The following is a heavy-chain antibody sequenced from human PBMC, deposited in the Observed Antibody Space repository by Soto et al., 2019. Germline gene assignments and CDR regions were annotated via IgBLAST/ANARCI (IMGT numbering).Heavy chain of an antibody. V-gene: IGHV3-30*18. CDR2: ISYDGSNK. CDR3: AKDGYSGYGLVDY. J-gene: IGHJ4*02. Sequence: QVQLVESGGGVVQPGRSQRLSCAASGFTFSSYGMHWVRQAPGKGLEWVAVISYDGSNKYYADSVKGRFTISRDNSKNTLYLQMNSLRAEDTAVYYCAKDGYSGYGLVDYWGQGTLVTVSS. D-gene: IGHD5-12*01. CDR1: GFTFSSYG.